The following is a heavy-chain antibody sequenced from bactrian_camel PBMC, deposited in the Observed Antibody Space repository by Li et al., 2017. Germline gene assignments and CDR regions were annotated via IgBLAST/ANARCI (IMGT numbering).Heavy chain of an antibody. J-gene: IGHJ4*01. Sequence: QLVESGGDLVRPGGSLRLSCAGSGFTFSNSWMYWIRRAPGKGLEWVSAINNGGIITYYADSVKGRFTISRDDASNTVYLQMNSLKPEDTAVYYCAAAGSIWWLGLDYWGQGTQVTVS. D-gene: IGHD1*01. CDR3: AAAGSIWWLGLDY. V-gene: IGHV3S25*01. CDR1: GFTFSNSW. CDR2: INNGGIIT.